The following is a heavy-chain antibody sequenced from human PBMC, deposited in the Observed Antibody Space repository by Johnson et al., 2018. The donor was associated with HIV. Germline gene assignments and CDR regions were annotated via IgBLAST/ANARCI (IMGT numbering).Heavy chain of an antibody. V-gene: IGHV3-23*04. Sequence: VQLVESGGGLVQPGGSLRLSCAASGFTFSNYAMTWVRQSPGKGLEWVSTISVSGDSTYYADSVKGRFTISREKSKNTLYVQMNSLRAEDTAVYYCALGGSWYAFDIWGQGTMVTVSS. J-gene: IGHJ3*02. CDR2: ISVSGDST. CDR3: ALGGSWYAFDI. CDR1: GFTFSNYA. D-gene: IGHD2-15*01.